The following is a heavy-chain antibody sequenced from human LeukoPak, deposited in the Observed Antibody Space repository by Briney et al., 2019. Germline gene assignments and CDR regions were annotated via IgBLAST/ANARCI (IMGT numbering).Heavy chain of an antibody. V-gene: IGHV3-48*03. CDR1: GFTFSSYE. J-gene: IGHJ4*02. Sequence: GGSLRLSCAASGFTFSSYEMTWVRQAPGKGLEWVSYISSSGSTIYYADSVKGRFTFSRDNAKNSLYLQMNSLGAEDTAGYYCAREQQQLVRGYYFDYWGQGTLVTVSS. CDR2: ISSSGSTI. CDR3: AREQQQLVRGYYFDY. D-gene: IGHD6-13*01.